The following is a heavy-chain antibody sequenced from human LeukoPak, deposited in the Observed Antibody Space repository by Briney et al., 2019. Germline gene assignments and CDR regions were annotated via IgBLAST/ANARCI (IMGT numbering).Heavy chain of an antibody. D-gene: IGHD2-15*01. CDR2: IYYSGST. J-gene: IGHJ4*02. Sequence: SETLSLTCAVYGGSLSGDYWSWIRQPPGKGLEWIGSIYYSGSTYYNPSLKSRVTISVDTSKNQFSLKLSSVTAADTAVYYCARNPRRCSGGSCYHFDYWGQGTLVTVSS. CDR3: ARNPRRCSGGSCYHFDY. V-gene: IGHV4-34*01. CDR1: GGSLSGDY.